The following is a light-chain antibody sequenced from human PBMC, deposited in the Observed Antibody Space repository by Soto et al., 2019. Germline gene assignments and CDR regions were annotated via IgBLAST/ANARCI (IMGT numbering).Light chain of an antibody. CDR2: DVN. V-gene: IGLV2-11*01. J-gene: IGLJ1*01. CDR1: SSNVGGYNY. Sequence: QSALTQPRSVSGSPGQSVTISCTGASSNVGGYNYVSWFQQYPGKAPKLMIYDVNKRPSEVPDRFSGSKSGNTASLTISGLQAEDEADYYCCSYAGNYRNLFGSGTKVTVL. CDR3: CSYAGNYRNL.